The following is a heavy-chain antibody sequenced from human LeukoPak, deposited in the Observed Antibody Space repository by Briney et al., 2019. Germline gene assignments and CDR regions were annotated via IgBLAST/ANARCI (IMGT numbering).Heavy chain of an antibody. J-gene: IGHJ4*02. V-gene: IGHV3-21*01. CDR1: GFTFSSYS. D-gene: IGHD6-19*01. CDR2: ISSRSSYI. CDR3: ARSSTPGIAVAGTMDY. Sequence: GGSLRLSCAASGFTFSSYSMNWVRQAPGKGLEWVSSISSRSSYIYYADSVKGRFTISRDNAKNSLYLQMNSLRAEDTAVYYCARSSTPGIAVAGTMDYWGQGTLVTVSS.